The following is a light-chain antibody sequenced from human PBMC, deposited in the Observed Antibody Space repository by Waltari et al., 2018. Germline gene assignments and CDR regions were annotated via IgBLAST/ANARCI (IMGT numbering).Light chain of an antibody. CDR3: QKYNSAPRT. J-gene: IGKJ1*01. CDR1: KGISNY. Sequence: DIHMTQSPASLSASVGDRVTSTCRASKGISNYLAWYQQKPGKVPKLLIYAASTLQSGVPSRFSGSGSGTDFTLTISRLQPEDVATDYCQKYNSAPRTFGQGTKVEIK. V-gene: IGKV1-27*01. CDR2: AAS.